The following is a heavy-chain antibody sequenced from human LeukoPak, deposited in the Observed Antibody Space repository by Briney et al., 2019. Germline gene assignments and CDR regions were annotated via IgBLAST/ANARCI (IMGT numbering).Heavy chain of an antibody. V-gene: IGHV4/OR15-8*02. D-gene: IGHD1-26*01. CDR1: GGSIRSTNW. CDR2: ISLSGQT. CDR3: SRESGAFCPFGY. Sequence: SETLTLTCGVSGGSIRSTNWWSWLRPPPGQGLEWTGEISLSGQTNYNPSLNGRVTMSLDETRNQLSLKLASVTAADTAIYYGSRESGAFCPFGYWRQGTLVSVPP. J-gene: IGHJ4*02.